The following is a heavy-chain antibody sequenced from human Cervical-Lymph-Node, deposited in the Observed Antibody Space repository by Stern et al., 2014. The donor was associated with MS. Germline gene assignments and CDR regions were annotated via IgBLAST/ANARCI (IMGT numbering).Heavy chain of an antibody. V-gene: IGHV4-59*08. J-gene: IGHJ4*02. CDR3: ARGYTTSSGRPDY. CDR1: GGSTSSYY. Sequence: QVQLVQSGPGLVKPSETLSLTCTVSGGSTSSYYWSWIRQPPGKGLEWIGYISSSGGTKYNPSPKSRVTISVDTSKNPFALNPSPVTAADAAVYYCARGYTTSSGRPDYWGQGTLVTVST. D-gene: IGHD6-6*01. CDR2: ISSSGGT.